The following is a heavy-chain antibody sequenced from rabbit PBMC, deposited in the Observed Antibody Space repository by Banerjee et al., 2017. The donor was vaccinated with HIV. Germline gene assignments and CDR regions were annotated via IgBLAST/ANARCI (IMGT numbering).Heavy chain of an antibody. CDR3: ARVWAL. Sequence: QEQLEEPGGDLVKPEGSLTLTCTASGFSFSNGYVMCWVRQAPGKGLEWIGCIYTGSGSTYYASWAKDRFTISKTSSTTVTLQMTSLTAADTATYFCARVWALWGQGTLVTVS. CDR1: GFSFSNGYV. D-gene: IGHD5-1*01. V-gene: IGHV1S45*01. J-gene: IGHJ4*01. CDR2: IYTGSGST.